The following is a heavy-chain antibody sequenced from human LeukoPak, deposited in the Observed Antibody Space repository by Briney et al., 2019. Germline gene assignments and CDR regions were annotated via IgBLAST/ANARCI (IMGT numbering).Heavy chain of an antibody. CDR2: VDPQNGET. CDR3: ATDDYGDYWARF. J-gene: IGHJ4*02. CDR1: GYIFTDYY. Sequence: GATVKISCKASGYIFTDYYMHWVQQAPGKGLEWMGRVDPQNGETVYAENFQGRVTMTADTSTDTAYMELTSLRSEDTAVYYCATDDYGDYWARFWGQGCLLPVSS. D-gene: IGHD4-17*01. V-gene: IGHV1-69-2*01.